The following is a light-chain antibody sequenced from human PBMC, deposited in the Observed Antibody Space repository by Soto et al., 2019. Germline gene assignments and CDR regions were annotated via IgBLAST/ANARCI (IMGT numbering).Light chain of an antibody. CDR1: QSVLYSSNNKNY. CDR2: WAS. J-gene: IGKJ4*01. V-gene: IGKV4-1*01. Sequence: DIVMTQSPDSLAVSLGERATINCKSSQSVLYSSNNKNYLAWYQQKPGQPPQLLIYWASTRESGVPDRFSGTGSGTDFTLTISSLQAEDVAFYYCQQYYSTPPTFGGGTKVEFK. CDR3: QQYYSTPPT.